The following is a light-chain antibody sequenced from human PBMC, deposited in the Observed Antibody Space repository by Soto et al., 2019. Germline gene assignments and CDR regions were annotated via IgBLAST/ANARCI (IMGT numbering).Light chain of an antibody. CDR1: QSIRSTW. J-gene: IGKJ1*01. Sequence: DVQMTQSPSTLSASVGDKVTITCRASQSIRSTWLAWFQQRPGKAPNVLIYKVSTLASGVSSRFSGSGSGTEFHLTFSSLQPDDFATYFCQQYDAQSPWTFGQGTRVE. V-gene: IGKV1-5*03. CDR2: KVS. CDR3: QQYDAQSPWT.